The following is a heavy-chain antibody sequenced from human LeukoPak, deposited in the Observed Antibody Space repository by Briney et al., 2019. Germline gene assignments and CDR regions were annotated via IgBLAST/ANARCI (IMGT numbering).Heavy chain of an antibody. V-gene: IGHV1-2*02. CDR3: ARDAWFGELPTLYYYYYMDV. CDR2: INPNSGGT. Sequence: ASVKVSCKASGYTFTDYYMHWVRQAPGQGLEWMGWINPNSGGTLYAQKFQGRVTMTRDMSTSTVYMELSSLRSEDTAVYYCARDAWFGELPTLYYYYYMDVWGKGTTVTVSS. CDR1: GYTFTDYY. J-gene: IGHJ6*03. D-gene: IGHD3-10*01.